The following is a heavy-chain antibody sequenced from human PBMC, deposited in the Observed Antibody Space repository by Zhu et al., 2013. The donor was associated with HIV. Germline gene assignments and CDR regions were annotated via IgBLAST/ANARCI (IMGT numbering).Heavy chain of an antibody. CDR1: GYTFTDYY. CDR2: ISPSTGGT. V-gene: IGHV1-2*02. D-gene: IGHD3-3*01. Sequence: QVQLVQSGAEVKKPGASLRLSCKASGYTFTDYYIHWVRQAPGQGLEWMGWISPSTGGTNYAQNFQARVTMTRATSISTVYMELSRLRSDDTAVYYCARDVFGGFDPWGQGTLVIVSA. CDR3: ARDVFGGFDP. J-gene: IGHJ5*02.